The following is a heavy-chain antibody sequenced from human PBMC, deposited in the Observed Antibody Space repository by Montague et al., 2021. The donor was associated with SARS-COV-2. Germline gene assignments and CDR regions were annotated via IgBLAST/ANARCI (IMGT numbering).Heavy chain of an antibody. CDR2: IYGGGSYT. D-gene: IGHD1-1*01. J-gene: IGHJ4*02. CDR3: AKGSTGL. CDR1: GFSFSGYA. Sequence: SLSLSFSASGFSFSGYAMNWVRQAPGKGLEWVSVIYGGGSYTNYADSVKGRFTISRDDSKATVFLQMNGLRSDDTAMYYCAKGSTGLWGQGTLVTVSS. V-gene: IGHV3-23*03.